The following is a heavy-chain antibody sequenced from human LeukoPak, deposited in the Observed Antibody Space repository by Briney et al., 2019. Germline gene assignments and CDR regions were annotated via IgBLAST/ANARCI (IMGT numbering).Heavy chain of an antibody. J-gene: IGHJ4*02. Sequence: SETLSLTCAVYGGSFSGYYLSWIRQPPGKGLEWIGEINHSGSTNYNPSLKSRVTISVDTSKNQFSLKLSSVTAADTAVYYCARGLRGWYYYDSSGYSHFDYWGQGTLVTVSS. CDR2: INHSGST. CDR3: ARGLRGWYYYDSSGYSHFDY. V-gene: IGHV4-34*01. CDR1: GGSFSGYY. D-gene: IGHD3-22*01.